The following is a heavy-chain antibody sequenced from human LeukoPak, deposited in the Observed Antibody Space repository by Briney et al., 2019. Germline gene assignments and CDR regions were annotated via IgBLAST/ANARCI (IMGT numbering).Heavy chain of an antibody. J-gene: IGHJ4*02. V-gene: IGHV1-69*01. CDR2: IIPIFGTA. CDR1: GGTFSSYA. CDR3: ARDRNFGDYLGDY. D-gene: IGHD4-17*01. Sequence: GSSVKVSCKASGGTFSSYAISWVRQAPGQGLEWMGGIIPIFGTANYAQKFQGRVTITADESTSTAYMELSSLRSDDTAVYYCARDRNFGDYLGDYWGQGTLVTVSS.